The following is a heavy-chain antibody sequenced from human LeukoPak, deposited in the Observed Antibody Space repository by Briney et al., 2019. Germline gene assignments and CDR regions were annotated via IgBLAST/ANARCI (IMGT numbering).Heavy chain of an antibody. CDR1: GFTFSSYG. Sequence: PGGSLRLSCAASGFTFSSYGMHWVRQAPGKGLEWVAFIRYDGSNKYYADSVKGRFTISRDNSKSTLYLQMNSLRAEDTAVYYCAKGSEYYDFWSGYSYFDYWGQGTLVTVSS. J-gene: IGHJ4*02. D-gene: IGHD3-3*01. V-gene: IGHV3-30*02. CDR2: IRYDGSNK. CDR3: AKGSEYYDFWSGYSYFDY.